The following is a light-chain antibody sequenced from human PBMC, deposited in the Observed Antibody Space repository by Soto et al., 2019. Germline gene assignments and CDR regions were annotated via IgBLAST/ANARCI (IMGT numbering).Light chain of an antibody. CDR2: DVS. Sequence: QSALTQPASVSGSPGQSITISCTGTSSDVGGYNYVSWYQQHPGKAPKLMIYDVSNRPSGASNRFSGSQSGNTASLTISGLQAEDEADYYCSSYISSSTLVFGGGTKVTVL. V-gene: IGLV2-14*01. J-gene: IGLJ2*01. CDR1: SSDVGGYNY. CDR3: SSYISSSTLV.